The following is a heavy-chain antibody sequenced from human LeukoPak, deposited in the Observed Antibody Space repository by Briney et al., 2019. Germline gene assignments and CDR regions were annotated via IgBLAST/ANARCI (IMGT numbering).Heavy chain of an antibody. CDR1: GFTFSDYY. CDR2: ISSSGSTI. D-gene: IGHD3-10*01. J-gene: IGHJ4*02. Sequence: GGSLRLSCAASGFTFSDYYMSWIRQAPGKGLEWVSYISSSGSTIYYADSVKGRFTISRDNAKNSLYLQMNSLRAEDTAVYYCARDETPENYYGSGSSLSYWGQGTLVTVSS. V-gene: IGHV3-11*01. CDR3: ARDETPENYYGSGSSLSY.